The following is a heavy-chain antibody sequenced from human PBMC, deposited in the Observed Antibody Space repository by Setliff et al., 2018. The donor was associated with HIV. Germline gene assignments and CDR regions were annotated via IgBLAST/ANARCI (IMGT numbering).Heavy chain of an antibody. CDR1: GASLSPYF. CDR2: ISHNGGF. CDR3: VRGANFYTPRKRIFDY. V-gene: IGHV4-34*01. Sequence: SETLSLTCAVYGASLSPYFWHWIRQSPGKGPEWIGEISHNGGFNYSPSLESRLTMSVDTPRNQVSLNLSAVTAADTAIYYCVRGANFYTPRKRIFDYWGQGMSVTVSS. J-gene: IGHJ4*02. D-gene: IGHD3-3*01.